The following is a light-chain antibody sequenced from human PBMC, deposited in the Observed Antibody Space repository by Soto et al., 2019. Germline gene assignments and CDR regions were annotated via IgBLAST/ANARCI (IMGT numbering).Light chain of an antibody. J-gene: IGKJ1*01. CDR3: QQYNIWPWT. V-gene: IGKV3-15*01. CDR1: QYISNN. CDR2: GAS. Sequence: EIVMTQSPATLSVSPGERATLSCRASQYISNNLAWYQQRPGQAPRLLIYGASTRATGIPVRFTGSGSGTEFTLTISSLQSEDFVVYHCQQYNIWPWTFGQGTKVEIK.